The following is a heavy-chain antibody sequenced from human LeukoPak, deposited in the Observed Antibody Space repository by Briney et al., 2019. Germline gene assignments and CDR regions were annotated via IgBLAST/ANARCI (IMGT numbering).Heavy chain of an antibody. CDR1: GFTFSTSW. CDR2: IDSDGSRI. V-gene: IGHV3-74*03. J-gene: IGHJ4*02. D-gene: IGHD3-22*01. Sequence: GGSLRLSCEGSGFTFSTSWMHWVRQAPGKGLVWVSRIDSDGSRITYADSVKGRFTISRDNAKNTVYLQMNSLRAEDTAVYYCARDAGSYDSSGYYNIPFDYWGQGTLVTVSS. CDR3: ARDAGSYDSSGYYNIPFDY.